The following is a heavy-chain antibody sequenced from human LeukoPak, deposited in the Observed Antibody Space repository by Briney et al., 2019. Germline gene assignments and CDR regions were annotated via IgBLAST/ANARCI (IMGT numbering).Heavy chain of an antibody. V-gene: IGHV3-23*01. D-gene: IGHD5-18*01. CDR2: ISGSGGSI. CDR3: AKMEGYLRPYYMDV. J-gene: IGHJ6*03. CDR1: GFAFTSHA. Sequence: GGSLRLSCAASGFAFTSHAMNWVRQAPGKGLEWVSVISGSGGSIYYTESVKGRFTISKDKAKNTMDLQMNSLRAEDTAVYYCAKMEGYLRPYYMDVWGKGTTVTVSS.